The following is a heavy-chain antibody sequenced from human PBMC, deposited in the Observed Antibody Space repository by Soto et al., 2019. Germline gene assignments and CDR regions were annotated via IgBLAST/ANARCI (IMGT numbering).Heavy chain of an antibody. D-gene: IGHD2-15*01. J-gene: IGHJ1*01. Sequence: GGSLRLSCAASGFTFSSYSMNWVRQAPGKGLEWVSYISSSSSTIYYADSVKGRFTISRDNAKNSLYLQMNSLRAEDTAVYYCARDPRYCSGGSCYSSFAEYFQHWGQGTLVTVSS. CDR3: ARDPRYCSGGSCYSSFAEYFQH. V-gene: IGHV3-48*01. CDR1: GFTFSSYS. CDR2: ISSSSSTI.